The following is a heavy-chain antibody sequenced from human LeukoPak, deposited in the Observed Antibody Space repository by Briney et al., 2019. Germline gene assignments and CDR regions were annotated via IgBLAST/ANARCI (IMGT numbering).Heavy chain of an antibody. CDR1: GYTLTELS. J-gene: IGHJ4*02. D-gene: IGHD3-9*01. V-gene: IGHV1-24*01. CDR3: ATRLRYFDWLLGWTSFDY. CDR2: FDPEDGET. Sequence: GASVKVSCKVSGYTLTELSMHWVRQAPGKGLEWMGGFDPEDGETIYAQKFQGRVTMTEDTSTDTAYMELSSLRSEDTAVYYCATRLRYFDWLLGWTSFDYWGQGTLVTVSS.